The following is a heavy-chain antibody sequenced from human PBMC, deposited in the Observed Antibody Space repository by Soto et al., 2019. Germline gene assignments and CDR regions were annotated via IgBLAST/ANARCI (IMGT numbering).Heavy chain of an antibody. CDR3: AKDQGSSWYEIDY. D-gene: IGHD6-13*01. V-gene: IGHV3-48*01. CDR1: GFTFSSYS. CDR2: ISSSSSTI. Sequence: PGGSLRLSCAASGFTFSSYSMNWVRQAPGKGLEWVSYISSSSSTIYYADSVKGRFTISRDNAKNSLYLQMNSLRAEDTAVYYCAKDQGSSWYEIDYWGQGTLGTVSS. J-gene: IGHJ4*02.